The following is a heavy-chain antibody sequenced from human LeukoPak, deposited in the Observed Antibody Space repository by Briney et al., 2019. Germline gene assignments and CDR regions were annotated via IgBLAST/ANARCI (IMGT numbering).Heavy chain of an antibody. CDR2: INHSGST. CDR1: GGSFSGYY. CDR3: ARGQRITMIVVDHTDY. V-gene: IGHV4-34*01. Sequence: SETLSLTCAVYGGSFSGYYWSLIRQPPGKGLEWIGEINHSGSTNYNPSLKSRVTISVDTSKNQFSLKLSSVTAADTAVYYCARGQRITMIVVDHTDYWGQGTLVTVSS. D-gene: IGHD3-22*01. J-gene: IGHJ4*02.